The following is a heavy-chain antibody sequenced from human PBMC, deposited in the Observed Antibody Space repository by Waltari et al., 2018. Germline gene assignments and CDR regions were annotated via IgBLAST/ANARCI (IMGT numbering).Heavy chain of an antibody. Sequence: EVQLLESGGGLVQPGGSLRLSCAASGFTFSSYAMSWVRQAPGKGLEWVAASSGSGGSTYYADSGKGRFTISRDNSKNTLYLQMNSLRAEDTAVYYCAKDRRELRFLEWLSEGDGMDVWGQGTTVTVSS. D-gene: IGHD3-3*01. J-gene: IGHJ6*02. V-gene: IGHV3-23*01. CDR2: SSGSGGST. CDR3: AKDRRELRFLEWLSEGDGMDV. CDR1: GFTFSSYA.